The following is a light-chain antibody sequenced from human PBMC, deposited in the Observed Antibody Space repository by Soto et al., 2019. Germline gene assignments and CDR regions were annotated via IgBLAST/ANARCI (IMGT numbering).Light chain of an antibody. CDR2: DAS. CDR3: QQRRNWPKT. J-gene: IGKJ1*01. Sequence: EIVLTQSPASLSLSPGERATLSCRASQSLSRQLAWYQQKRGQAPRLXIHDASTRATGIPARFSGSGAATDFTRTISSLEPEDVAVYYCQQRRNWPKTFGQGTKVDIK. V-gene: IGKV3-11*01. CDR1: QSLSRQ.